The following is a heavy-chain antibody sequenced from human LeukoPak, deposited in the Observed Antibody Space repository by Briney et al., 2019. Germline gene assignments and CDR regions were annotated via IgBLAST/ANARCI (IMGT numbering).Heavy chain of an antibody. J-gene: IGHJ3*02. CDR3: ASELTTDSSYGDDAFDI. V-gene: IGHV4-4*07. CDR2: IYSSGST. D-gene: IGHD4-11*01. CDR1: GESISSLY. Sequence: PSETLSLTCTGSGESISSLYGSWIRQPAGKVLGWVGRIYSSGSTNYNLSLKSRVTMAVDTSKNQFSLKLSSVTAADTAVSYWASELTTDSSYGDDAFDIWGQGTMVTVSS.